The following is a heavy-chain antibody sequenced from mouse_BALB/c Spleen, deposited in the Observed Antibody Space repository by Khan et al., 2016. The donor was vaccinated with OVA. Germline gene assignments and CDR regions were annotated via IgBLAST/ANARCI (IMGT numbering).Heavy chain of an antibody. D-gene: IGHD1-1*01. Sequence: VRLQQSGPDLVKPGASVKISCKTSGYTFTEYTMPWVQQSPGKSLEWIGGINPNSGDTNYSQKFKGQATLPVDKSSSTAYMEFRSLTSEDSAVYCGARWYFGSTWFAYWGQGTLVTVSA. CDR1: GYTFTEYT. CDR2: INPNSGDT. V-gene: IGHV1-18*01. J-gene: IGHJ3*01. CDR3: ARWYFGSTWFAY.